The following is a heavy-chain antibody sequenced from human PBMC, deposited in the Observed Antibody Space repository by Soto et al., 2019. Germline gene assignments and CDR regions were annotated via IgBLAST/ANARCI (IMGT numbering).Heavy chain of an antibody. CDR1: GFTFSGYG. CDR3: ARGLNVVVVAAMDV. Sequence: GGSLRLSCAASGFTFSGYGMHWVRQAPGKGLEWVAVIWYDGSNKYYADSVKGRFTISRDNSKNTLYLQMNRLRAEDTVVYYCARGLNVVVVAAMDVWGQGTTVTVSS. J-gene: IGHJ6*02. V-gene: IGHV3-33*01. D-gene: IGHD2-15*01. CDR2: IWYDGSNK.